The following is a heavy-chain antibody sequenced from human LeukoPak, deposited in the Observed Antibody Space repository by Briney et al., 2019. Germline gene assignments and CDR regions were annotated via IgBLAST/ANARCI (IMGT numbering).Heavy chain of an antibody. V-gene: IGHV3-30*09. CDR2: ISYDGSNK. J-gene: IGHJ4*02. Sequence: GGSLRLSCAASGFTFSIYAMHWVRQAPGKGLEWVAVISYDGSNKYYADSVKGRFAISRDNSKNTLFLQMNSLRAEDTAVYYCAREWRSLSYFDYWGQGTLVTVSS. CDR1: GFTFSIYA. D-gene: IGHD3-16*01. CDR3: AREWRSLSYFDY.